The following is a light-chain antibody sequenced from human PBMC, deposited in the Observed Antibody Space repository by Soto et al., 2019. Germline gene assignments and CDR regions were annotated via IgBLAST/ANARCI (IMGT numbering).Light chain of an antibody. J-gene: IGKJ1*01. CDR2: GTS. Sequence: ESVLTQSPGTLSLSPGEGATLSCRASQSLSSNYLAWYQQKPGQSPRLLIYGTSSRATGIPDRFSGSGSGTDFTLTISRLEPEDFAVYCCQHYGSSQWTFGQGTKVEIK. CDR3: QHYGSSQWT. V-gene: IGKV3-20*01. CDR1: QSLSSNY.